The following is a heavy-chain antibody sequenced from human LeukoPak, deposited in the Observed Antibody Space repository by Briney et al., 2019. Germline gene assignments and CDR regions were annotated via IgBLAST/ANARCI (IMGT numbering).Heavy chain of an antibody. CDR3: AGQYQLLSNAFDI. V-gene: IGHV3-23*01. CDR2: ISGSGGNI. J-gene: IGHJ3*02. CDR1: GSTVSSNY. Sequence: GGSLRLSCAASGSTVSSNYMSWVRQAPGKGLQWVSGISGSGGNIYHADSVKGRFTISRDNSKNTLYLQMNSLRAEDTAVYYCAGQYQLLSNAFDIWGQGTMVTVSS. D-gene: IGHD2-2*01.